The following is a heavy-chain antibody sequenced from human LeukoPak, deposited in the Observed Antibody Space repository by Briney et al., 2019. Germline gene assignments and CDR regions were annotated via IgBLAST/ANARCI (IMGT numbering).Heavy chain of an antibody. CDR1: GGSISSYY. Sequence: SETLSLTCTVSGGSISSYYWSWIRQPPGKGLEWIGYIYHSGSTYYNPSLKSRVTISVDRSKNQFSLKLSSVTAADTAVYYCARESFGKPNYFDYWGQGTLVTVSS. D-gene: IGHD3-3*01. J-gene: IGHJ4*02. CDR3: ARESFGKPNYFDY. CDR2: IYHSGST. V-gene: IGHV4-59*12.